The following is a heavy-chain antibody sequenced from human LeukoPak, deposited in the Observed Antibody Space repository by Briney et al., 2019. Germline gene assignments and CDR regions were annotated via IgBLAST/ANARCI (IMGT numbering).Heavy chain of an antibody. CDR1: GYTFTSYD. Sequence: ASVKVSCKASGYTFTSYDINWVRQATGQGLEWMGWMNPNSGNTGYAQKFQGRVTITRNTSISTAYMELSSLRSEDTAVYYCARGKSSSWLFSGNWFDPWGQGTLVTVSS. V-gene: IGHV1-8*03. D-gene: IGHD6-13*01. J-gene: IGHJ5*02. CDR2: MNPNSGNT. CDR3: ARGKSSSWLFSGNWFDP.